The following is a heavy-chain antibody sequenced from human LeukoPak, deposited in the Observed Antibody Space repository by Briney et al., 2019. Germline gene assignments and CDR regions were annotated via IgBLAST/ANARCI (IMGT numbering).Heavy chain of an antibody. D-gene: IGHD4-11*01. Sequence: PSETLSLTCAVYGGSFSGYYWSWIRQPPGKGLEWIGEIHHDGSTIYNPSLMSRVTISVDTSKNQFSLDLTSVTAADAAVYYCARLIRDYRQYYFDFWGQGTLVTVSS. CDR3: ARLIRDYRQYYFDF. CDR2: IHHDGST. J-gene: IGHJ4*02. CDR1: GGSFSGYY. V-gene: IGHV4-34*01.